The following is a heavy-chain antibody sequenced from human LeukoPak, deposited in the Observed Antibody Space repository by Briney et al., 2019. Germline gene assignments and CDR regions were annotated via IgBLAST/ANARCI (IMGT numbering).Heavy chain of an antibody. CDR1: GFTFSSYG. J-gene: IGHJ3*02. Sequence: GGSLRLSCAASGFTFSSYGMHWVRQAPGKGLEWVAFIRYDGSNKYYADSVKGRFTISRDNSKNTLYLQMNSLRAEDTAVYYCATESVADDAFDIWGQGTMVTVSS. D-gene: IGHD6-19*01. CDR2: IRYDGSNK. CDR3: ATESVADDAFDI. V-gene: IGHV3-30*02.